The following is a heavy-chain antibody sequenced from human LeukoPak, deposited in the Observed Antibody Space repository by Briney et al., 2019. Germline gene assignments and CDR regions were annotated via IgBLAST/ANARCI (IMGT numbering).Heavy chain of an antibody. Sequence: SETLSLTCTVSGYSISSGYYWGWIRQPPGKGLEWIGSIYHSGSTYYNPSLKSRVTISVDTSKNQFSLKLSSVTAADTAVYYCASRTVTTALDYFDYWGQGTLVTVSS. V-gene: IGHV4-38-2*02. CDR1: GYSISSGYY. CDR2: IYHSGST. CDR3: ASRTVTTALDYFDY. D-gene: IGHD4-17*01. J-gene: IGHJ4*02.